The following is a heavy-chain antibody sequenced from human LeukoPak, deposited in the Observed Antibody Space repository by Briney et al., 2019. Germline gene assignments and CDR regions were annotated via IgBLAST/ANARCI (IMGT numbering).Heavy chain of an antibody. J-gene: IGHJ4*02. CDR2: ISGSGGST. V-gene: IGHV3-23*01. D-gene: IGHD3-10*01. CDR1: GFTFSSYA. Sequence: GGSLRLSCAASGFTFSSYAMSWVRQAPGKGLEWVSAISGSGGSTYYADSVKGRFTISRDNSKNTLYLQMNSLRAEDTAVYYCAKSLRFGVTARYYFDYWGQGTLVTVSS. CDR3: AKSLRFGVTARYYFDY.